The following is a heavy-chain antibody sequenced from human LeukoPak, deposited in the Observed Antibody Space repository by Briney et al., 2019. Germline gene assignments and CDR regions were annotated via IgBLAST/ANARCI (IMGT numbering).Heavy chain of an antibody. Sequence: GTSLRLSCAASGFTFSSYAMHWVRQAPGKGLEWVAVISYDGSNKYYADSVKGRFTISRDNSKNTLYLQMNSLRAEDTAVYYCARVRGSGWYRVDYWGQGTLVTVSS. CDR1: GFTFSSYA. J-gene: IGHJ4*02. V-gene: IGHV3-30-3*01. CDR3: ARVRGSGWYRVDY. CDR2: ISYDGSNK. D-gene: IGHD6-19*01.